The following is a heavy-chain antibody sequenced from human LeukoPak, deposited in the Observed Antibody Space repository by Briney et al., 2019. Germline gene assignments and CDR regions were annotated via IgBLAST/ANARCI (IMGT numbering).Heavy chain of an antibody. J-gene: IGHJ5*02. Sequence: ASVKVSCKASGYTFTSYDINWVRQATGQGLEWMGWMNPNSGNTGYAQKFQGRVTITRYTSISTAYMELSSLRSEDTAVYYCAREPDHGYCSSTSCFKYNWFDPWGQGTLVTVSS. CDR1: GYTFTSYD. CDR2: MNPNSGNT. CDR3: AREPDHGYCSSTSCFKYNWFDP. D-gene: IGHD2-2*01. V-gene: IGHV1-8*03.